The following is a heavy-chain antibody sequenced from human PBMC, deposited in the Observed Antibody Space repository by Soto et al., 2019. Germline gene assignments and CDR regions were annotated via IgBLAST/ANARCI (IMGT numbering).Heavy chain of an antibody. CDR1: GYSFTNYW. CDR2: IYPGDSNT. D-gene: IGHD3-3*01. J-gene: IGHJ5*02. CDR3: VRHKGHYDFWHGPGWFDP. Sequence: PGESLKISCKGFGYSFTNYWIGWVRQMPGKGLECMGIIYPGDSNTRYSPSFQGQVTISADKSISTAYLQWSSLKASDTAIYYCVRHKGHYDFWHGPGWFDPWGQGTLVTVSS. V-gene: IGHV5-51*01.